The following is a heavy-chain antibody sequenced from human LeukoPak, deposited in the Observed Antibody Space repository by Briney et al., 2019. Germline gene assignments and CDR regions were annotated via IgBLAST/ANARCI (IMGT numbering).Heavy chain of an antibody. CDR1: GGSISSYY. Sequence: PSETLSLTCTVSGGSISSYYWSWIRQPPGKGLEWIGEINHSGSTNYNPSLKSRVTISVDTSKNQFSPKLSSVTAADTAVYYCARGYCSSTSCHEDYWGQGTLVTVSS. V-gene: IGHV4-34*01. CDR3: ARGYCSSTSCHEDY. D-gene: IGHD2-2*01. CDR2: INHSGST. J-gene: IGHJ4*02.